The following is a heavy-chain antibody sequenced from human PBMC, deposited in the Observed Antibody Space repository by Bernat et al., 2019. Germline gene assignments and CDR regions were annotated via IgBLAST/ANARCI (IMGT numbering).Heavy chain of an antibody. CDR3: AKDTIECSSTSCYENGFDY. Sequence: EVQLLESGGGLVQPGGSLRLSCAASGFSFSSYAMSWVRQAPGKGLEWVSSISGSGGSTYAADSVKGRFTISRDDSKNTLYLQMNSLRAEDTALYYCAKDTIECSSTSCYENGFDYWGQGTLVTVSS. J-gene: IGHJ4*02. V-gene: IGHV3-23*01. CDR1: GFSFSSYA. CDR2: ISGSGGST. D-gene: IGHD2-2*01.